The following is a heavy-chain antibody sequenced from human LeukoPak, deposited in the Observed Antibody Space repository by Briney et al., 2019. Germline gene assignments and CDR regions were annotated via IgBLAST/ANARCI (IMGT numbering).Heavy chain of an antibody. CDR2: ISNYVIKE. J-gene: IGHJ3*01. D-gene: IGHD5/OR15-5a*01. Sequence: PGGSLRLSCVAPGFTFSSYGIHWVRQVPGKGLEWVAVISNYVIKEWYADPVKGRFTISRDNSKNTLYLQMNSLRAEDTAMYYCAKDSKVSVIFDSFDVWGQGTMVTVSS. V-gene: IGHV3-30*18. CDR1: GFTFSSYG. CDR3: AKDSKVSVIFDSFDV.